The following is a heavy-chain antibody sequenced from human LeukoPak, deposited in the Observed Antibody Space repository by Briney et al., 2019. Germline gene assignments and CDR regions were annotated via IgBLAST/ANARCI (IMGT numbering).Heavy chain of an antibody. D-gene: IGHD6-13*01. CDR1: GFTFSSYS. CDR2: ISSSSSYI. Sequence: GGSPRLSCAASGFTFSSYSMSWVRQAPGKGLEWVSSISSSSSYIYYADSVKGRFTISRDNAKNSLYLQMNSLRAEDTAVYYCARGGYSSSWGAFDIWGQGTMVTVSS. CDR3: ARGGYSSSWGAFDI. V-gene: IGHV3-21*01. J-gene: IGHJ3*02.